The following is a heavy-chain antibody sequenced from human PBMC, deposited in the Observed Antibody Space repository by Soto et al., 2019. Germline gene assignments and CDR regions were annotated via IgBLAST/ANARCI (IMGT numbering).Heavy chain of an antibody. J-gene: IGHJ6*02. V-gene: IGHV4-39*07. D-gene: IGHD3-16*01. CDR1: GGSISSGGYY. Sequence: SETLSLTCTVSGGSISSGGYYWSWIRQHPGKGLEWIGSIYHSGSTYYNPSLKSRVTISVDTSKNQFSLKLSSVTAADTAVYYCARDAMITFGGVIQGMDVWGQGTTVTVS. CDR2: IYHSGST. CDR3: ARDAMITFGGVIQGMDV.